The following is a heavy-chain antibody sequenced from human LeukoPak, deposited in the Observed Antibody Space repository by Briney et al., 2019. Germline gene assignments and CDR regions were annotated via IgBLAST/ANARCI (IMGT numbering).Heavy chain of an antibody. V-gene: IGHV4-4*07. J-gene: IGHJ1*01. CDR1: GGSISSYY. D-gene: IGHD4-17*01. CDR2: IYTSGST. CDR3: ASSFATVTRYEYFQH. Sequence: PSETLSLTCTVSGGSISSYYWSWIRQPAGKGLEWIGRIYTSGSTNYNPSLKSRVTMSVDTSKNQFSLKLSSVTAADTAVYYCASSFATVTRYEYFQHWGQGTLVTVSS.